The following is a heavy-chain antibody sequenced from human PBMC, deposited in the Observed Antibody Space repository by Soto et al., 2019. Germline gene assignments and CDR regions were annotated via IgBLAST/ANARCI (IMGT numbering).Heavy chain of an antibody. V-gene: IGHV3-23*01. CDR1: VFTFSDYA. CDR3: ASRNSGWYFDY. D-gene: IGHD6-19*01. CDR2: ISGSGGST. J-gene: IGHJ4*02. Sequence: GGSLRLSCAASVFTFSDYATSWVRQAPGKGLEWVSVISGSGGSTYYADSVKGRFTISRDNSKNTLYLQMNSLRAEDTAVYYCASRNSGWYFDYWGQGTLVTVSS.